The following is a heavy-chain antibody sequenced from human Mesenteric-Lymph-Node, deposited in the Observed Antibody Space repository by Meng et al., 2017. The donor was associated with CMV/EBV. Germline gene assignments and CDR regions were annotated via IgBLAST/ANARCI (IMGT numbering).Heavy chain of an antibody. V-gene: IGHV3-21*01. CDR1: GFTFSYFT. J-gene: IGHJ6*02. Sequence: GESLKISCAASGFTFSYFTMHWVRQAPGKGLEWVSSFSSSSPYIYYADSVKGRFTISRDDATNLLFLEMNSLRVEDTAVYYCARDSVGYSSPRGGYGMDVWGQGTTVTVSS. D-gene: IGHD6-13*01. CDR3: ARDSVGYSSPRGGYGMDV. CDR2: FSSSSPYI.